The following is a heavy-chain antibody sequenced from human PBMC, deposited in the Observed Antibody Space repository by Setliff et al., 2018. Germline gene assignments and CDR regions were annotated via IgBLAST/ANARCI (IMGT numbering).Heavy chain of an antibody. CDR1: GGTFSDYY. V-gene: IGHV4-34*01. D-gene: IGHD6-6*01. CDR3: ARGRNIAARLLDS. Sequence: TSETLSLTCAAYGGTFSDYYWTWIRQPPGKGLEWIGEINHRGSTNYNPSLKSRATISIDTSKDQFSLKLISMSAADTAVYFCARGRNIAARLLDSWGQGALVTVS. CDR2: INHRGST. J-gene: IGHJ4*02.